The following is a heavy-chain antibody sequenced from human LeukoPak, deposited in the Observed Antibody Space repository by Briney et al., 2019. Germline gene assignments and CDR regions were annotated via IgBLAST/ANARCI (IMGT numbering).Heavy chain of an antibody. J-gene: IGHJ6*03. CDR2: IKQDGSEK. D-gene: IGHD2-2*01. V-gene: IGHV3-7*01. CDR1: GFTFSSYW. Sequence: GGSLRLSCAASGFTFSSYWMSWVRQAPGKGLEWVANIKQDGSEKYYVDSVKGRFTISRDNAKNSLYLQMNSLRAEDTAVYYCARAIYCSSTSCYPDPYYMDVWGKGTTVTVSS. CDR3: ARAIYCSSTSCYPDPYYMDV.